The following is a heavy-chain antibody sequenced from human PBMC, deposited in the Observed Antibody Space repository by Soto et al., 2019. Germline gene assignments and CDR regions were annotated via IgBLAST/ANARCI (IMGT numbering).Heavy chain of an antibody. Sequence: EVQVVESGGDLIQPGGSLRLSCAASGFTFSSYDMNWVRQAPGKGLEWVSYISSGISIISFADSVKGRFTISRDNAKNSLYLEMNSLRDEDTAVYYCVRGGGYSHGDHYYTLDVWGQGTTVTDSS. CDR2: ISSGISII. J-gene: IGHJ6*02. D-gene: IGHD5-18*01. V-gene: IGHV3-48*02. CDR1: GFTFSSYD. CDR3: VRGGGYSHGDHYYTLDV.